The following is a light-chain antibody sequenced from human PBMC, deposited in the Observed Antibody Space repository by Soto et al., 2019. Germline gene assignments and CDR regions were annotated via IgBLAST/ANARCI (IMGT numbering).Light chain of an antibody. CDR1: KLGDKY. J-gene: IGLJ2*01. CDR2: QDS. V-gene: IGLV3-1*01. CDR3: QAWDSSTEVV. Sequence: SYELTQPPSVSVSPGQTASITCSGDKLGDKYACWYQQKPGQSPVLVIYQDSKRPSGIPERFSGSNSGNTATLTISGTQAMDEADYYCQAWDSSTEVVIGVGTKLTVL.